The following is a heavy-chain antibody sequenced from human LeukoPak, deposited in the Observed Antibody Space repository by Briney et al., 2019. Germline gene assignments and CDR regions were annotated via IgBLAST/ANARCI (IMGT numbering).Heavy chain of an antibody. CDR1: GGSISSSSW. CDR3: ARGIDVWGSYRYEFDY. V-gene: IGHV4-4*02. J-gene: IGHJ4*02. D-gene: IGHD3-16*02. CDR2: IYHSGST. Sequence: SETLPLTCAVSGGSISSSSWWSWVRQPPGKGLEWIGEIYHSGSTNYNPSLKSRVTISVDKSKNQFSLKLSSVTAADTAVYYCARGIDVWGSYRYEFDYWGQGTLVTVSS.